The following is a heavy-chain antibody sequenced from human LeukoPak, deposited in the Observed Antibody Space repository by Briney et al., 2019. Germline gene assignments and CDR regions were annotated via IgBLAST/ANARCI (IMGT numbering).Heavy chain of an antibody. CDR1: GFTFDDYA. V-gene: IGHV3-43*02. CDR2: INGDGGPT. D-gene: IGHD1-26*01. Sequence: PGGSLRLSCAASGFTFDDYAMHWVRQAPGKGLEWVSLINGDGGPTYYADSVKGRFAISRDNSKNTLYLQMNSLRAEDTALYYCARTMYITGSSDFDYWGQGTLVTVPS. J-gene: IGHJ4*02. CDR3: ARTMYITGSSDFDY.